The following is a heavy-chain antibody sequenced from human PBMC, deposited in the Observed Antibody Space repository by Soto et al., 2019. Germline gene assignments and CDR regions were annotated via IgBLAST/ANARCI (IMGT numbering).Heavy chain of an antibody. CDR3: ARAVVVRYWYFDL. D-gene: IGHD2-21*01. J-gene: IGHJ2*01. CDR2: IYYSGST. Sequence: QVQLQESGPGLVKPSQTLSLTCTVSGGSVSSGGYYWSWIRQHPGKGLEWIWYIYYSGSTYYNPSLQSRGTISVDTSQNQFSLQLSSVTAAATAVYYCARAVVVRYWYFDLWGRVTLVTVSS. V-gene: IGHV4-31*03. CDR1: GGSVSSGGYY.